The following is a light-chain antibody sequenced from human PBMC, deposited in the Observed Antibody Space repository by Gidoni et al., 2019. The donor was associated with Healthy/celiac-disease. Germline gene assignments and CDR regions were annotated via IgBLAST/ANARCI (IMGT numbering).Light chain of an antibody. CDR3: QKYKRALTWT. V-gene: IGKV1-27*01. Sequence: DLQMTQSRSSLSASVGDRGTITCRASQGIRNYLPWYQQKPGNVPKLLIYAASTLQSGVPSRFSGSGSGTDFTLTISSLQSEDFATYYCQKYKRALTWTFGQGTKVEIK. CDR2: AAS. J-gene: IGKJ1*01. CDR1: QGIRNY.